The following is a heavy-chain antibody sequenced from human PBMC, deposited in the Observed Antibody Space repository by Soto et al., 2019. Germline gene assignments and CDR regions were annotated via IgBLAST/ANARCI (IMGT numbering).Heavy chain of an antibody. V-gene: IGHV1-18*01. CDR2: ISAYNGNT. Sequence: QVQLVQSGAEVKKPGASVKVSCKASGYTFTSYGISWVRQAPGQGLEWMGWISAYNGNTNYAQKLQGRVTMTPDTXTXXADMELRSLRSDDTAVYYCARARRQQLVEYSGMDVWGQGTTVTVSS. CDR3: ARARRQQLVEYSGMDV. D-gene: IGHD6-13*01. CDR1: GYTFTSYG. J-gene: IGHJ6*02.